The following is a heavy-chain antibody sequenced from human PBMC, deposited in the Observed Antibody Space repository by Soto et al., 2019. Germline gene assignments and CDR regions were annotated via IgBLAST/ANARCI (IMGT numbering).Heavy chain of an antibody. CDR3: ARERGRYYYDSSGYYYEAYFDY. Sequence: PSETLSLTCTVSGGSISSYYWSWIRQPPGKGLEWIGYIYYSGSTNYNPSLKSRVTISVDTSKNQFSLKLSSVTAADTAVYYCARERGRYYYDSSGYYYEAYFDYWGQGTLVTVSS. J-gene: IGHJ4*02. CDR2: IYYSGST. V-gene: IGHV4-59*01. CDR1: GGSISSYY. D-gene: IGHD3-22*01.